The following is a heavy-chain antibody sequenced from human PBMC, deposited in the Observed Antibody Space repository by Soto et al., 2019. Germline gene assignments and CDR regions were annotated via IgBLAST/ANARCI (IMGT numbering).Heavy chain of an antibody. CDR1: GGTFSSYA. D-gene: IGHD3-22*01. Sequence: RASVKVSCKASGGTFSSYAISWVRQAPGQGLEWMGGIIPIFGTANYAQKFQGRVTITADESTSTAYMELSSLRSEDTAVYYCARDRYYYDSSGYYTNWFDPWGQGTLVTVSS. CDR3: ARDRYYYDSSGYYTNWFDP. J-gene: IGHJ5*02. V-gene: IGHV1-69*13. CDR2: IIPIFGTA.